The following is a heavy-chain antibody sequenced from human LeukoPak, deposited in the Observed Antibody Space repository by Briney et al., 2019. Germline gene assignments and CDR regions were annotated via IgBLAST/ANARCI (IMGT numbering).Heavy chain of an antibody. Sequence: ASVKVSCKASGGTFSSYGISWVRQAPGQGLEWMGWISAYNGNTNYAQKLQGRVTMTTDTSTSTAYMELRSLRSDDTAVYYCARGPLITIFGVVIKNYYYYYMDVWGKGTTVTVSS. CDR1: GGTFSSYG. D-gene: IGHD3-3*01. CDR3: ARGPLITIFGVVIKNYYYYYMDV. V-gene: IGHV1-18*01. CDR2: ISAYNGNT. J-gene: IGHJ6*03.